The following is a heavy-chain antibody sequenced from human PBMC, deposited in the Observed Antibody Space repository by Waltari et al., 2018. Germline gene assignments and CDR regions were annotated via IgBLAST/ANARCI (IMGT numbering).Heavy chain of an antibody. D-gene: IGHD6-6*01. CDR3: ARVGIAARRRANDY. Sequence: QVQLQQWGAGLLKPSETLSLTCAVYGGSFSGYYWSWIRQPPGKGLEWIGDIHHSGSTNYNPSLRGRVPISVDTSRNQLSLKLGSVTAADTAVYYCARVGIAARRRANDYWGQGTLVTVSS. CDR1: GGSFSGYY. V-gene: IGHV4-34*01. CDR2: IHHSGST. J-gene: IGHJ4*02.